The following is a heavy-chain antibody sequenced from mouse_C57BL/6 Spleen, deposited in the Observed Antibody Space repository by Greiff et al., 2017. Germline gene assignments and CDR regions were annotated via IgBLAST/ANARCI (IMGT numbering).Heavy chain of an antibody. J-gene: IGHJ3*01. D-gene: IGHD1-1*01. Sequence: VQLQQPGAELVKPGASVKLSCKASGYTFTSYWMHWVKQRPGQGLEWIGMIHPNSGSTNYNEKFKSKATLTVDKSSSTAYMQLSSLTSEDSAVYYCARNYSGSSYEWFADWGQGTLVTVSA. CDR1: GYTFTSYW. V-gene: IGHV1-64*01. CDR2: IHPNSGST. CDR3: ARNYSGSSYEWFAD.